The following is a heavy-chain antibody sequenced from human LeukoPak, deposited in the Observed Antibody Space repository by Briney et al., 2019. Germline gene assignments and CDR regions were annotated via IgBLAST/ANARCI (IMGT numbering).Heavy chain of an antibody. CDR1: GYTFTGYY. D-gene: IGHD6-19*01. CDR3: ARSARIAVAGGVLGY. V-gene: IGHV1-2*02. Sequence: ASVEVSCKASGYTFTGYYMHWVRQAPGQRLEWMGWINPNSGGTNYAQKFQGRVTMTRDTSISTAYMELSRLRSDDTAVYYCARSARIAVAGGVLGYWGQGTLVTVSS. CDR2: INPNSGGT. J-gene: IGHJ4*02.